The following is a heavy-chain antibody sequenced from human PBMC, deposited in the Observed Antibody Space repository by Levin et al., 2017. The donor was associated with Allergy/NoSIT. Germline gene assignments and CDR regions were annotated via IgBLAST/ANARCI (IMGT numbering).Heavy chain of an antibody. Sequence: GESLKISCAASGFTVSSNYMSWVRQAPGKGLEWDSVIYSGGSTYYADSVKGRFTISRDNSKNTLYLQMNSLRAEDTAVYYCARGGESSWYAGPIYYGMDVWGQGTTVTVSS. J-gene: IGHJ6*02. V-gene: IGHV3-53*01. D-gene: IGHD6-13*01. CDR1: GFTVSSNY. CDR2: IYSGGST. CDR3: ARGGESSWYAGPIYYGMDV.